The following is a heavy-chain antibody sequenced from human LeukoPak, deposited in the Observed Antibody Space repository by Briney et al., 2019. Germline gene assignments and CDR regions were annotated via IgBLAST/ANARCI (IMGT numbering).Heavy chain of an antibody. CDR3: ARVSYCSSTSCYLPYYYYYYMDV. CDR1: GYTFTSYG. V-gene: IGHV1-18*01. J-gene: IGHJ6*03. Sequence: ASVKVSCKASGYTFTSYGISWVRQAPGQGLEWMGWISAYNGNTNYAQKLQGRVTMTTDTSTSTAYMELRSLRSDDTAVYYCARVSYCSSTSCYLPYYYYYYMDVWGKGTTVTVSS. D-gene: IGHD2-2*01. CDR2: ISAYNGNT.